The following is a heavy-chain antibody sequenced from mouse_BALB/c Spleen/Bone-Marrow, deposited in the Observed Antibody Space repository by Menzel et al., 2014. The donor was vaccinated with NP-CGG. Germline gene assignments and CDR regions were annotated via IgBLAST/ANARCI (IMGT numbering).Heavy chain of an antibody. V-gene: IGHV5-17*02. CDR1: GFTFSSFG. J-gene: IGHJ2*01. CDR2: ISSGSSNI. Sequence: EVKVVDSGGGLVQPGGSRKLSCAAPGFTFSSFGMHWVRQAPEKGLEWVAYISSGSSNINYADTVKGRFTISRDNPKNTLFLQMTSLRSEDTAMYYCTRGGNWDDFDYWGQGTTLTVSS. CDR3: TRGGNWDDFDY. D-gene: IGHD4-1*01.